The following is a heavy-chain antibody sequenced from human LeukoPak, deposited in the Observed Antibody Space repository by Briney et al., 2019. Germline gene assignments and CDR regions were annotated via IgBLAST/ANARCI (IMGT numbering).Heavy chain of an antibody. CDR1: GFSFSAFA. CDR3: ARVRGAITYSFDY. J-gene: IGHJ4*02. CDR2: IGDSGGRT. V-gene: IGHV3-23*01. D-gene: IGHD1-26*01. Sequence: GGSLRLSCAASGFSFSAFAGGWVRQAPGKGLEWVSVIGDSGGRTHYADSVKGRFTISRDNSKNTLYLQMNSPRGEDTAVYYCARVRGAITYSFDYCGQGTLVTVSS.